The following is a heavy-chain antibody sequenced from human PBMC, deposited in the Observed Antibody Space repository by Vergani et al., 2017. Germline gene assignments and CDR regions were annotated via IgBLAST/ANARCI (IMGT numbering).Heavy chain of an antibody. D-gene: IGHD3-10*01. CDR1: GFTFDDYA. Sequence: DVQLVESGGGLVQPGRSLRLSCAASGFTFDDYAMHWVRQAPGKGLEWVSGISWNSGSIGYADSVKGRFTISRDNAKNSLYLQMNSLRAEDTALYYCAKGNPYYYGSGSYYGSYFDYWGQGTLVTVSS. V-gene: IGHV3-9*01. J-gene: IGHJ4*02. CDR3: AKGNPYYYGSGSYYGSYFDY. CDR2: ISWNSGSI.